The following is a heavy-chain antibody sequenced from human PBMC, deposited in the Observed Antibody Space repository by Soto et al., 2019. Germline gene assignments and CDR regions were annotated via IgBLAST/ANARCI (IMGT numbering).Heavy chain of an antibody. J-gene: IGHJ6*02. CDR3: ARAPGGDILTGYSRHRHYYYYYGMDV. Sequence: GGSLRLSCAASGFTFSSYSMNWVRQAPGKGLEWVSSISSSSSYIYYADSVKGRFTISRDNAKNSLYLQMNSLRAEDTAVYYCARAPGGDILTGYSRHRHYYYYYGMDVWGQGTTVTVSS. CDR2: ISSSSSYI. D-gene: IGHD3-9*01. V-gene: IGHV3-21*01. CDR1: GFTFSSYS.